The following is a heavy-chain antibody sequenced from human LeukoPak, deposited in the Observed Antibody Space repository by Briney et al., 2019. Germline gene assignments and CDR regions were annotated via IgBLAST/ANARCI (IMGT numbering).Heavy chain of an antibody. Sequence: GSLRLSCAASGFTFSSYAMSWVRQAPGKGLEWVSVISAGGGSTYYADSVKGRFTISRDNSKNTLYLQMNSLRAEDTAVYYCAKQSRATVSIINFDYWGQGTLVTVSS. D-gene: IGHD2/OR15-2a*01. J-gene: IGHJ4*02. CDR1: GFTFSSYA. V-gene: IGHV3-23*01. CDR3: AKQSRATVSIINFDY. CDR2: ISAGGGST.